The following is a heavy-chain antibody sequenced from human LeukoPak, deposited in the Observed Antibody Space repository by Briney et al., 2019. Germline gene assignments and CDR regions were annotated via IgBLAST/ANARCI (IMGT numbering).Heavy chain of an antibody. J-gene: IGHJ4*02. CDR1: GFPFSNFP. D-gene: IGHD6-19*01. CDR3: GREGHSSGRAGFLDY. CDR2: ISSYGSIA. V-gene: IGHV3-30*10. Sequence: GGSLRLSCAASGFPFSNFPMHWARQTPGQGLDWVAVISSYGSIASYIDSPKGRFIFSSDNSKSTLYLRMNSLRPEGTAVYFCGREGHSSGRAGFLDYWGQGSLVTVS.